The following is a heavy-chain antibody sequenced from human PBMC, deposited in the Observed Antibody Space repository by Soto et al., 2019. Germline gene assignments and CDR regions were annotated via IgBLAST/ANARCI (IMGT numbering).Heavy chain of an antibody. D-gene: IGHD3-10*01. J-gene: IGHJ5*02. CDR1: GYTFTSYD. Sequence: QVQLVQSGAEVKKPGASVKVSCKASGYTFTSYDINWVRQATGQGLEWMGWMNPNSGNTGYARKFQGRVTMTRNTSISTAYMELGSLRSEDTAVYYCARYGSGSYQNWFDPWGQGTLVTVSS. CDR3: ARYGSGSYQNWFDP. V-gene: IGHV1-8*02. CDR2: MNPNSGNT.